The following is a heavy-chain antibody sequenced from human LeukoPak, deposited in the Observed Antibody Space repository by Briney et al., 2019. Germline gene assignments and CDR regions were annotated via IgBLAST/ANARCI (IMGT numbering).Heavy chain of an antibody. D-gene: IGHD1-26*01. V-gene: IGHV3-9*01. CDR3: AKAERRFGSYYICVFDY. CDR2: ISWNSGSI. Sequence: PGRSLRLSCAASGFTFDDYAMHWVRQAPGKGLEWVSGISWNSGSIGYADSAKGRFTISRDNAKNSLYLQMNSLRAEDTALYYCAKAERRFGSYYICVFDYWGQGTLVTVSS. J-gene: IGHJ4*02. CDR1: GFTFDDYA.